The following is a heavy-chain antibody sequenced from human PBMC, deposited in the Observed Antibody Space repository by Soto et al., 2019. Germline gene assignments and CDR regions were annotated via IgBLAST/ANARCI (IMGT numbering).Heavy chain of an antibody. CDR1: GGSVISGSYY. J-gene: IGHJ4*02. CDR3: AREVFTGLGSY. V-gene: IGHV4-61*01. D-gene: IGHD1-1*01. CDR2: IYYSGST. Sequence: SDTLSLTCTVSGGSVISGSYYWSWIRQPPGKGLEWIGYIYYSGSTNYNPSLKSRVTISVDTSKNQFSLKLTSVTAADTAVYYCAREVFTGLGSYWGQGTLVTVS.